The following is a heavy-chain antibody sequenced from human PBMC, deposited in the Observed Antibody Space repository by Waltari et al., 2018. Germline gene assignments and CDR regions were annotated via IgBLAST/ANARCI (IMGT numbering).Heavy chain of an antibody. V-gene: IGHV4-39*01. J-gene: IGHJ3*01. D-gene: IGHD5-12*01. CDR2: LSYSGAT. Sequence: QLQLQDSGPGLVKPSETLSLPCSVTGFSITSHRHYWGWIRQPPGQGLEWIAALSYSGATYSSPSLKSRVTISRDTSKNQVSLQLGSVTAADTAVYYCATYIGASLGTAAFDVWGQGTMVTVSS. CDR1: GFSITSHRHY. CDR3: ATYIGASLGTAAFDV.